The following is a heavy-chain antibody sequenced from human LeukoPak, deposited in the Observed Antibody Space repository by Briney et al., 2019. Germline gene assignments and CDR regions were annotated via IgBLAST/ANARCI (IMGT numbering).Heavy chain of an antibody. CDR1: GFTFSIYA. V-gene: IGHV3-23*01. CDR2: ISGIGGST. CDR3: AKDKRGWGLLNHHYFDY. Sequence: GRTLRLSYASSGFTFSIYAMSWVRQAPRKGLEWVSAISGIGGSTYYADSVKGRFTISRDNSKDTLYLQMNSLRADDTAVYYCAKDKRGWGLLNHHYFDYWGQGTLVTVSS. D-gene: IGHD2-2*02. J-gene: IGHJ4*02.